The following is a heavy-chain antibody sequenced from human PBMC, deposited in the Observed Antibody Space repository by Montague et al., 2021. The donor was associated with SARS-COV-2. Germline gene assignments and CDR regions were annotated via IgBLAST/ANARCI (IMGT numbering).Heavy chain of an antibody. V-gene: IGHV2-5*01. CDR1: GFSPTTSGLS. J-gene: IGHJ3*01. D-gene: IGHD3-9*01. CDR2: IYWRDDK. CDR3: AHRQCVSLSAPFDX. Sequence: PALVKPTQTLTLTCTFSGFSPTTSGLSVGWIRQPPGKALEWLALIYWRDDKRYSPSLKSRLTITKDTSKNQVVLTMTNMDPVDTATYYCAHRQCVSLSAPFDXWGQGIMVTVSS.